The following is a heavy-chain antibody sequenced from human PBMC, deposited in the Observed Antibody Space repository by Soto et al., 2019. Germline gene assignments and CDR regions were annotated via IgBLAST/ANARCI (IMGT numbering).Heavy chain of an antibody. CDR2: IYYSGST. J-gene: IGHJ3*02. D-gene: IGHD2-15*01. V-gene: IGHV4-59*08. CDR3: ARRGYCSGGSCYVAFDI. Sequence: SETLSLTCTVSGGSISSYYWSWIRQPPGKGLEWIGYIYYSGSTNYNPSPKSRVTISVDTSKNQFSLKLSSVTAADTAVYYCARRGYCSGGSCYVAFDIWGQGTMVTVSS. CDR1: GGSISSYY.